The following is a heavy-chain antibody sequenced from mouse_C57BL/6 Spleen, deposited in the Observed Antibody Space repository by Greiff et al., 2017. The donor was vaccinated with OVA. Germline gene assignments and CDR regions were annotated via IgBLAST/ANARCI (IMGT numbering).Heavy chain of an antibody. CDR3: ARGVGGDHFDY. V-gene: IGHV1-69*01. CDR1: GYTFTSYW. CDR2: IDPSDSYT. Sequence: QVQLQQPGAELVMPGASVKLSCKASGYTFTSYWMHWVKQRPGQGLEWIGEIDPSDSYTNYNQKFKGKSTLTVDKSSSTAYMQLSSLTSEDSAVYYCARGVGGDHFDYWGQGTTLTVSS. J-gene: IGHJ2*01. D-gene: IGHD1-3*01.